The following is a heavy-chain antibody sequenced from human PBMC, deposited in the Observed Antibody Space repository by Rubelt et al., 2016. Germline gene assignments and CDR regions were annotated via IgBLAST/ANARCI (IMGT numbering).Heavy chain of an antibody. CDR3: ARDYGGVGYSLFV. CDR2: IYDSGST. D-gene: IGHD6-13*01. Sequence: QVQLQESGPGLVKPSQTLSLTCTVSGGSISSDNYYWNWIRQLPGKGLEWIGYIYDSGSTYYNPSLKSRVTISVETSKNQFSLKWSSVTAADTAVYYWARDYGGVGYSLFVWGQGTTVTVSS. CDR1: GGSISSDNYY. J-gene: IGHJ6*02. V-gene: IGHV4-31*03.